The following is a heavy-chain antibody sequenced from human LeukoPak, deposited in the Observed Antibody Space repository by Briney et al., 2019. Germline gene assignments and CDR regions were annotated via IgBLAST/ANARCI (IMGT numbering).Heavy chain of an antibody. J-gene: IGHJ4*02. CDR3: ARGYCSGGSCYEQGNDY. D-gene: IGHD2-15*01. Sequence: PSETLSLTCTVSGGSISSGGYYWSWIRQHPGKGLEWIGYIYYSGSTYYNPSLKSRITISVDTSKNQLSLKLSSVTAADTAVYYCARGYCSGGSCYEQGNDYWGQGTLVTVSS. V-gene: IGHV4-31*03. CDR2: IYYSGST. CDR1: GGSISSGGYY.